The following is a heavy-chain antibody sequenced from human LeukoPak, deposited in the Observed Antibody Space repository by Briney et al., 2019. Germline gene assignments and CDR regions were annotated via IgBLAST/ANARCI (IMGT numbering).Heavy chain of an antibody. V-gene: IGHV3-7*03. CDR3: ASGGHLDW. CDR1: GITFSRFW. Sequence: GGSLRLSCAASGITFSRFWMSWVRQAPGKGLQWVANINEDGSEKHYVDSVKGRFTISRDNAENSPYLQMNSLRAEDTAVYYCASGGHLDWWGQGALVTVAS. CDR2: INEDGSEK. D-gene: IGHD3-16*01. J-gene: IGHJ4*02.